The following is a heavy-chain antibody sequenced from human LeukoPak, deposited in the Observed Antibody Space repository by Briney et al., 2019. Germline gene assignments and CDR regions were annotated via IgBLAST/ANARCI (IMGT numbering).Heavy chain of an antibody. Sequence: PGGTLRLSCAASGFTFSSYGMHWVRQAPGKGLEWVAFIRYDGSNKYYADSVKGRFTISRDNSKNTLYLQMNSLRAEDTAVYYCAKDFVKGITMIVVVTWFDPWGQGTLVTVSS. CDR2: IRYDGSNK. CDR3: AKDFVKGITMIVVVTWFDP. V-gene: IGHV3-30*02. D-gene: IGHD3-22*01. J-gene: IGHJ5*02. CDR1: GFTFSSYG.